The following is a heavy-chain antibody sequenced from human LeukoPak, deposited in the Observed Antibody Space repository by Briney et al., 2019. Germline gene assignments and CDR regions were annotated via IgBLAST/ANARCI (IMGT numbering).Heavy chain of an antibody. V-gene: IGHV4-34*01. CDR3: ARGRVLLWFGERNWFDP. D-gene: IGHD3-10*01. CDR1: GGSFSGYY. J-gene: IGHJ5*02. Sequence: SETLSLTCAVYGGSFSGYYWSWIRQPPGKGLEWIGEINHSGSTNYNPSHKSRVTISVDTSKNQFSLKLSSVTAADTAVYYCARGRVLLWFGERNWFDPWGQGTLVTVSS. CDR2: INHSGST.